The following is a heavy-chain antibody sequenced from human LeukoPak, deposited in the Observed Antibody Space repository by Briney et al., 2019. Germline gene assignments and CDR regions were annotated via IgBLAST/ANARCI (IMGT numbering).Heavy chain of an antibody. Sequence: SETPSLTCTVSGGSISSYYWSWIRQPPGKGLEWIGYIYTSGSTNYNPSLKSRVTISVDTSKNQFSLKLSSVTAADTAVYYCAGTFIAAAGTVFDYWGQGTLVTVSS. CDR2: IYTSGST. CDR3: AGTFIAAAGTVFDY. CDR1: GGSISSYY. V-gene: IGHV4-4*09. D-gene: IGHD6-13*01. J-gene: IGHJ4*02.